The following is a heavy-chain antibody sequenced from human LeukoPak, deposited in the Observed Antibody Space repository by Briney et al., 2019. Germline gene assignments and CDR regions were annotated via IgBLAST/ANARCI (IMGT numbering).Heavy chain of an antibody. V-gene: IGHV1-2*02. CDR1: GYTFTGYY. D-gene: IGHD3-9*01. J-gene: IGHJ4*02. CDR2: INPNSGGT. Sequence: ASVTVSCKASGYTFTGYYMHWVRQAPGQGLEWMGWINPNSGGTNYAQKFQGRVTMTRDTSISTAYMELSRLRSDDTAVYYCARGRYFDWLSQTYYFDYWGQGTLVTVSS. CDR3: ARGRYFDWLSQTYYFDY.